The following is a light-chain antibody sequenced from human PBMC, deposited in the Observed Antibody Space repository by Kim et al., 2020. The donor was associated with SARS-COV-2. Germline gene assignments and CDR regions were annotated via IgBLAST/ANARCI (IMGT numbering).Light chain of an antibody. CDR2: GAS. CDR3: QQYSTLPYA. Sequence: WSPGERATVSGGARQSVSRSHLGWYQQKPGQAPRLLIEGASRRTTGMADRLTASGSGTDFTLSISRLEPEDLAVYYCQQYSTLPYAFGQGTKREN. V-gene: IGKV3-20*01. CDR1: QSVSRSH. J-gene: IGKJ2*01.